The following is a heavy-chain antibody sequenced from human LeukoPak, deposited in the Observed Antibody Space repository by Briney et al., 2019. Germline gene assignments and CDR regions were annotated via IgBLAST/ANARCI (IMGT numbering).Heavy chain of an antibody. V-gene: IGHV3-30*18. CDR3: AKDGTTNDILTGYFDY. CDR2: ISHDGSNK. D-gene: IGHD3-9*01. Sequence: GRSLRLSCAASGFTFSSYGMHWVRQAPGKGLEWVAVISHDGSNKYYADSVKGRFTISRDNSKNTLYLQMNSLRAEDTAVYYCAKDGTTNDILTGYFDYWGQGTLVTVSS. CDR1: GFTFSSYG. J-gene: IGHJ4*02.